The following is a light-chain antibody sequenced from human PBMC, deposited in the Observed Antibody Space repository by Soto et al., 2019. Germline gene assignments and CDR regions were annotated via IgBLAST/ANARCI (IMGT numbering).Light chain of an antibody. J-gene: IGKJ5*01. Sequence: DIMMTQSPATLCLSLGERATLSCRARQSVSSYLAWYQQKPGQAPRLLSYDVSNRATGIPARVSGSGSGTDFTLTISSLAPEDFAVYYCRQRFTFGQGTRLEIK. CDR2: DVS. V-gene: IGKV3-11*01. CDR1: QSVSSY. CDR3: RQRFT.